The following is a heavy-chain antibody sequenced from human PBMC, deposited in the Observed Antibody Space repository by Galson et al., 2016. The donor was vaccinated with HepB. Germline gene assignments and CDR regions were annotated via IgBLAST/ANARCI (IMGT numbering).Heavy chain of an antibody. CDR2: ISGNGANT. V-gene: IGHV3-23*01. CDR3: ARLNKLRPYFDY. J-gene: IGHJ4*02. Sequence: SLRLSCAASGFPFDSYSVNWLRQAPGKGLEWVSTISGNGANTYHAGSVKGRFTVSRDNANNTLYLHMNSLRAEDTATYYCARLNKLRPYFDYWGQEILVTVTS. D-gene: IGHD2/OR15-2a*01. CDR1: GFPFDSYS.